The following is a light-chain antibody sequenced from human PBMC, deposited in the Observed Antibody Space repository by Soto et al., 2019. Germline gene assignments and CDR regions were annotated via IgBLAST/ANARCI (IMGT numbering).Light chain of an antibody. J-gene: IGKJ2*01. CDR3: QHYGSWYS. Sequence: VLTQSPDIVSMSRGGRATISCRASQPIGGDYLVWYQQRPGQAPRLLMFGVSTRAAGISDRFSGTGSGTDFNLTINSLEPEDVAGYYCQHYGSWYSFGQGTQVEI. V-gene: IGKV3-20*01. CDR2: GVS. CDR1: QPIGGDY.